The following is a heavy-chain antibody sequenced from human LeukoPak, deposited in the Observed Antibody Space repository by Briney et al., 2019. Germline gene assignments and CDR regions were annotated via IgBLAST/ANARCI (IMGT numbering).Heavy chain of an antibody. Sequence: SETLSLTCTVSGGSISSYYWSWIRQPPGKGLEWIGYIYYSGSTNYNPSLKSRVTISVDTSKNLFSLKLRSVTAADTAVYYCARTTEAHSWRTRYYDYYMDVWGKGTTVTVSS. CDR1: GGSISSYY. V-gene: IGHV4-59*01. CDR3: ARTTEAHSWRTRYYDYYMDV. D-gene: IGHD6-13*01. CDR2: IYYSGST. J-gene: IGHJ6*03.